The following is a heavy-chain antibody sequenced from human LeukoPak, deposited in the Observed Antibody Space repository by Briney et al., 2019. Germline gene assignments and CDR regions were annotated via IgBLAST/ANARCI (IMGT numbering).Heavy chain of an antibody. CDR3: ARAYMTATRHFDS. Sequence: SVKVSCKASGYSFTDYFIHWVRQAPGQGLEWMGWINPIFGTPHYAQKFQDRVTITADASTSTAYMELSSLRSEDTAVYYCARAYMTATRHFDSWGQGTLVTVSS. CDR2: INPIFGTP. D-gene: IGHD2-21*02. CDR1: GYSFTDYF. V-gene: IGHV1-69*13. J-gene: IGHJ4*02.